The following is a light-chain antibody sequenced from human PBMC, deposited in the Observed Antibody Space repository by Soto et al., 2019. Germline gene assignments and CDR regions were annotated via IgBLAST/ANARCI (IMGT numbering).Light chain of an antibody. Sequence: QSVLTQPASVSRSPGQSITISCTGTSSDFGNYNLVSWYQQHPGKVPKLILFEVNKRPSGVSGRFSGSKSGNTASLTISGLQAEDEVDYYCCSFTSSNTHVFGTGTKLTVL. V-gene: IGLV2-23*02. J-gene: IGLJ1*01. CDR2: EVN. CDR1: SSDFGNYNL. CDR3: CSFTSSNTHV.